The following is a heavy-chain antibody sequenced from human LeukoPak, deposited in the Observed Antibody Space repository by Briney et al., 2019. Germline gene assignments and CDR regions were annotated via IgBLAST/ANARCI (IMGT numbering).Heavy chain of an antibody. V-gene: IGHV4-31*03. Sequence: SQTLSLTCTVSGVYISSGGYYWSWIRQHPGKGLEWIGYIYYSGSTYYNPSLKSRVTISVDTSKNQFSLKLSSVTAADTAVFYCARHVSAYSSGLPYYMDVWGKGTTVTVSS. CDR3: ARHVSAYSSGLPYYMDV. J-gene: IGHJ6*03. D-gene: IGHD6-19*01. CDR1: GVYISSGGYY. CDR2: IYYSGST.